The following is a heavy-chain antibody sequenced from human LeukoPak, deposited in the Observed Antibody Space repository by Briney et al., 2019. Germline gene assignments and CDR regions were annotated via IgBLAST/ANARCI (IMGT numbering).Heavy chain of an antibody. D-gene: IGHD1-26*01. CDR1: GFTFSDYN. CDR3: TTEIH. V-gene: IGHV3-11*01. CDR2: ISRSGSTK. J-gene: IGHJ4*02. Sequence: GGSLRLSCAASGFTFSDYNMRWIRQAPGKGLEWVSSISRSGSTKYYADSVKGRFTISRDNAKNSLFLQMNSLKSEDTGVYYCTTEIHWGQGTLVTVSS.